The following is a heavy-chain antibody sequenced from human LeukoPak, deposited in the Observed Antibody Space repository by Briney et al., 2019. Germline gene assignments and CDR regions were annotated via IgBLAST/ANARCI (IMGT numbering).Heavy chain of an antibody. CDR2: IRYDGSHDGSNK. CDR1: GFTFGDYY. Sequence: GGSLRLSCAASGFTFGDYYMSWIRQAPGKGLQWVAFIRYDGSHDGSNKYYADSVKGRFTISRDNSKNTLYLQMNSLKPEDTAVYYCAKDRGWELRILDYWGQGTLVTVSS. CDR3: AKDRGWELRILDY. D-gene: IGHD1-26*01. J-gene: IGHJ4*02. V-gene: IGHV3-30*02.